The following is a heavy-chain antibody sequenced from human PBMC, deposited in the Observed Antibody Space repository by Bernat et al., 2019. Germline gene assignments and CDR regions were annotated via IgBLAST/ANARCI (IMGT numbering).Heavy chain of an antibody. V-gene: IGHV1-2*02. Sequence: QVQLVQSGAEVKKPAASVKVSCKASGYTFTDYYIHWLGQAPGQGLEWMGWINPHSGATNYAQKFQDRVTMTRDTSISTAYMELSRLRSDDAAVYYCARDRGDVAIVWGQGTLVTVSS. D-gene: IGHD2-21*02. CDR2: INPHSGAT. CDR3: ARDRGDVAIV. CDR1: GYTFTDYY. J-gene: IGHJ4*02.